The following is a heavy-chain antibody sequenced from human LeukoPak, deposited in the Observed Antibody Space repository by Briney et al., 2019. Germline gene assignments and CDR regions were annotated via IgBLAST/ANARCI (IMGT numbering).Heavy chain of an antibody. D-gene: IGHD6-13*01. J-gene: IGHJ5*02. Sequence: SETLSLTCTVSGVSISSYYWSWIRQPAGKGLEWIGRIYTSGSTNYNPSLKSRVTMSVDTSKNQFSLKLSSVTAADTAVYYCARTLYSSSFLQNWFDPWGQGTLVTVSS. V-gene: IGHV4-4*07. CDR2: IYTSGST. CDR1: GVSISSYY. CDR3: ARTLYSSSFLQNWFDP.